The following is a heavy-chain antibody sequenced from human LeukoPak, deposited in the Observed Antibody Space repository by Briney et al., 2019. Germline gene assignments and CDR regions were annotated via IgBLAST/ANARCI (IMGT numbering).Heavy chain of an antibody. D-gene: IGHD2-15*01. J-gene: IGHJ4*02. V-gene: IGHV5-51*01. CDR2: IYPGDSDT. CDR3: AREDTGYCSGGSCYFADY. CDR1: GYSFTSYW. Sequence: GESLKISCKGSGYSFTSYWIGWVRQMPGKGLEWMGIIYPGDSDTRYSPSFQGQVTISADKSISTAYLQGSSLKASDTAMYYCAREDTGYCSGGSCYFADYWGQGTLVTVSS.